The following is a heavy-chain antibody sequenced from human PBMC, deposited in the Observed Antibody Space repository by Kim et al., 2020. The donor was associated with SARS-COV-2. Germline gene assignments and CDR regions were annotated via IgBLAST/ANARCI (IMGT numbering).Heavy chain of an antibody. Sequence: GGSLRLSCAASGFTFSSYAMSWVRQAPGKGLEWVAAISGSGGGTYYADSVKGRFTISRDNSKNTMYLQMNSLRAEDTAVYYCAREPDYVAYVEYWGKGDLVTVSS. CDR2: ISGSGGGT. CDR1: GFTFSSYA. V-gene: IGHV3-23*01. CDR3: AREPDYVAYVEY. J-gene: IGHJ4*02. D-gene: IGHD4-17*01.